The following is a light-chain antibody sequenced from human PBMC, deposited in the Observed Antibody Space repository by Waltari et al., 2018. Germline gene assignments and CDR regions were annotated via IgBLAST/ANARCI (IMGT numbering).Light chain of an antibody. CDR2: VNNDGSN. Sequence: QLVLTQSPSASASLGASVKLSCTLSSGHSFYPIAWHQQQPEKGPRFLMKVNNDGSNMKGEGLPVRFSGSSSGAERYLPISSLQSEDEADYYCQTWGTGTWVFGGGTKLTVL. CDR3: QTWGTGTWV. V-gene: IGLV4-69*01. CDR1: SGHSFYP. J-gene: IGLJ3*02.